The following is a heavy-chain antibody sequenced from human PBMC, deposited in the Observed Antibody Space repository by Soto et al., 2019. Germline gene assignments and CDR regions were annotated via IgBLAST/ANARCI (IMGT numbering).Heavy chain of an antibody. CDR1: GFTFSDYP. V-gene: IGHV3-30*04. D-gene: IGHD1-26*01. CDR2: ISYDGRVK. J-gene: IGHJ4*02. CDR3: ARDFIVGATDYFDY. Sequence: GGSLRLSCAASGFTFSDYPMHWVRQAPGKGLEWVAVISYDGRVKYYVDSVKGRFTISRDDSKNTLYLQMNSLRVDDTAVYYCARDFIVGATDYFDYWGQGTLVTVYS.